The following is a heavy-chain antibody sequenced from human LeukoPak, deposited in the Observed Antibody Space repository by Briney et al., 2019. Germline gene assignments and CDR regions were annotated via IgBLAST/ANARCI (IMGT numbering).Heavy chain of an antibody. CDR2: FKPNSGDT. V-gene: IGHV1-2*02. D-gene: IGHD3-10*01. CDR1: GYTFTGHY. CDR3: ARAAYYYGSGSYYYFDY. Sequence: GASVKVSCMASGYTFTGHYMHWVRQAPGQGLEGMGWFKPNSGDTNYAQKFQGRVTMTRDTSISTAYMELSRLRSDDTAVYYCARAAYYYGSGSYYYFDYWGQGTLVTVSS. J-gene: IGHJ4*02.